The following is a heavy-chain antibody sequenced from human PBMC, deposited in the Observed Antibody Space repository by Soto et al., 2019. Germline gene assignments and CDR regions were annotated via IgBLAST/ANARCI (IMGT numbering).Heavy chain of an antibody. CDR1: GFTFSSYG. J-gene: IGHJ6*02. CDR3: AKGEPAVIYYYYDGMDV. Sequence: PGGSLRLSCAASGFTFSSYGMHWVRQAPGKGLEWVAVISYDGSNKYYADSVKGRFTISRDNSKNTLYLQMNSLRAEDTAVYYCAKGEPAVIYYYYDGMDVWGQGTTVTVSS. D-gene: IGHD2-2*01. V-gene: IGHV3-30*18. CDR2: ISYDGSNK.